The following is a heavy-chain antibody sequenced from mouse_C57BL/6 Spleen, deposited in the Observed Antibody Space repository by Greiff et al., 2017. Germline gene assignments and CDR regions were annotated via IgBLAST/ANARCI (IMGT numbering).Heavy chain of an antibody. CDR3: GRSGGDSNAAWFAY. CDR2: IYPGGGYT. V-gene: IGHV1-63*01. CDR1: GYTFTNYW. Sequence: VQLQQSGAELVRPGTSVKMSCKASGYTFTNYWIGWAKQRPGHGLEWIGDIYPGGGYTNYNEKFKGKATLTADKSSSTAYMQFSSLTSEDSAIYYCGRSGGDSNAAWFAYWGQGTLVTVSA. D-gene: IGHD2-5*01. J-gene: IGHJ3*01.